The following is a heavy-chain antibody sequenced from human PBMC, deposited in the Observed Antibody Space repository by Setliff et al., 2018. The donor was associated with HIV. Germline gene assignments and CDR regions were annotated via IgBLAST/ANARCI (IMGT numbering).Heavy chain of an antibody. CDR3: ARDGGSSGWYFVLGYSDY. J-gene: IGHJ4*02. V-gene: IGHV4-39*02. CDR2: MYYTGST. D-gene: IGHD6-19*01. CDR1: GGSISSSSYY. Sequence: PSETLSLTCTVSGGSISSSSYYCAWIRQPPGTGLEWIGSMYYTGSTYYNPSLKSRVTISIDTSKNQFSLKLNSVTAADTPMYYCARDGGSSGWYFVLGYSDYWGPGTQVTVSS.